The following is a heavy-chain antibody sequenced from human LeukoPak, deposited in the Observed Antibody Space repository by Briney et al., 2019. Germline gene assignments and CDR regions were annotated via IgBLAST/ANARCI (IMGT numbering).Heavy chain of an antibody. CDR1: GFTFSSHW. D-gene: IGHD3-10*01. CDR3: ATRHYGSGSYYNDGY. CDR2: ISYDGSNK. V-gene: IGHV3-30*03. J-gene: IGHJ4*02. Sequence: PGGSLRLSCAASGFTFSSHWMSWVRQAPGKGLEWVAVISYDGSNKYYADSVKGRFTISRDNSKNTLYLQMNSLRAEDTAVYYCATRHYGSGSYYNDGYWGQGTLVTVSS.